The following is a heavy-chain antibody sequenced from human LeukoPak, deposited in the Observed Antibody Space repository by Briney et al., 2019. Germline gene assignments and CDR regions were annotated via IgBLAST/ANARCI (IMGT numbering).Heavy chain of an antibody. CDR2: IYHSGST. V-gene: IGHV4-30-2*01. CDR1: GGSISSGGSS. Sequence: SETLSLTCAVSGGSISSGGSSWSWIRQPPGKGLEWIGYIYHSGSTYYNPSLKSRVTISVDRSKNQFSLKLSSVTAADTAVYYCARDTGSRIDPWGQGTLVTVSS. J-gene: IGHJ5*02. D-gene: IGHD2-2*01. CDR3: ARDTGSRIDP.